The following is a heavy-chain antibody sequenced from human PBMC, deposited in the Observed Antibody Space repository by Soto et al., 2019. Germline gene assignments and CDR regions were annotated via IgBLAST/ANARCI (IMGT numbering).Heavy chain of an antibody. J-gene: IGHJ3*01. Sequence: ASVKVSCKASGYTFTGSGMSWVRQAPGQGLEWMGWISAHTGSSEYAQRFQGRVTMTTDRSTSTAYMELRSLRSDDTAVYYCARAFFYQGSDSRGYSFDAFDFWGPGTLVTVSS. CDR2: ISAHTGSS. D-gene: IGHD3-22*01. CDR3: ARAFFYQGSDSRGYSFDAFDF. V-gene: IGHV1-18*01. CDR1: GYTFTGSG.